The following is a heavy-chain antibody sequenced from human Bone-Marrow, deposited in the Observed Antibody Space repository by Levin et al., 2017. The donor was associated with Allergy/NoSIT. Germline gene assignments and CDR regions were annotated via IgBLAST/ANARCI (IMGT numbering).Heavy chain of an antibody. Sequence: PGGSLRLSCAASGFSFRTYSMNWVRQAPGKGLEWVSYISGSTSTIYYADSVKGRFTISRDNAKNSLYLQMNSLRAEDTAVYYCARGDGSYCSATNCYPDYWGQGTLVTVSS. CDR2: ISGSTSTI. V-gene: IGHV3-48*01. D-gene: IGHD2-2*01. J-gene: IGHJ4*02. CDR1: GFSFRTYS. CDR3: ARGDGSYCSATNCYPDY.